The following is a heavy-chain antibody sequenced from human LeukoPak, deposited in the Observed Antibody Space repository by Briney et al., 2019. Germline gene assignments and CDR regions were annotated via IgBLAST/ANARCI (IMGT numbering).Heavy chain of an antibody. CDR2: IIPIFGTA. V-gene: IGHV1-69*05. CDR1: GGTFSSYA. Sequence: SVKVSCKASGGTFSSYAISWVRQAPGQGLEWMGGIIPIFGTANYAQKFQGRVTMTRDTSTSTVYMELSSLRSEDTAVYYCARRGLLFGVVIGFDYWGQGTLVTVSS. J-gene: IGHJ4*02. D-gene: IGHD3-3*01. CDR3: ARRGLLFGVVIGFDY.